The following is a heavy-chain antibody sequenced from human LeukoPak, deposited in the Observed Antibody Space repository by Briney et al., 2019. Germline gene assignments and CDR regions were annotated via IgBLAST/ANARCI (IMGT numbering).Heavy chain of an antibody. CDR3: ARDRFVEWLFDRDYNWFDP. CDR1: GGSISSYY. Sequence: PSETLSLTCTVSGGSISSYYWSWIRQPPGKGLEWIGYIYYSGSTNYNPSLKSRVTISVDTSKNQFSLKLSSVTAADTAVYYCARDRFVEWLFDRDYNWFDPWGQGTLVTVSS. V-gene: IGHV4-59*12. J-gene: IGHJ5*02. CDR2: IYYSGST. D-gene: IGHD3-3*01.